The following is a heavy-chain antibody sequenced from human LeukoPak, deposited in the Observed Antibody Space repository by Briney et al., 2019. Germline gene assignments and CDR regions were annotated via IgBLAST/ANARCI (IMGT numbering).Heavy chain of an antibody. Sequence: SETLSLTCTVSGGSISSGNYYRSWIRQHPRKGLEWIGYIYYSGSTYYNPSLKSRVTISVDTSKNQFSLKLSSVTAADTAVYYCARDMSENDAFDIWGQGTMVTVSS. J-gene: IGHJ3*02. CDR3: ARDMSENDAFDI. V-gene: IGHV4-31*03. CDR2: IYYSGST. CDR1: GGSISSGNYY. D-gene: IGHD3-10*02.